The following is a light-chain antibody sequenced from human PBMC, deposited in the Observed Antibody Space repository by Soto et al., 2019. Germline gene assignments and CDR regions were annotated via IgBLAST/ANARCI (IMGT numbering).Light chain of an antibody. CDR1: SRVVGGQNY. J-gene: IGLJ1*01. CDR2: SVS. CDR3: CSHAGNNNYV. Sequence: QSVLTQPPSASGSPGQSVAISCTGTSRVVGGQNYVSWFQQYPGKAPKLLIYSVSNRPSGVPYRFSGSKSGNTASLTISGLRAEDEADYYCCSHAGNNNYVFGTGTKGTVL. V-gene: IGLV2-8*01.